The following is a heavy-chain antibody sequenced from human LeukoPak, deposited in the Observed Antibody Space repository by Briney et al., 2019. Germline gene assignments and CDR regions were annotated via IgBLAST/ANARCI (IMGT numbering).Heavy chain of an antibody. CDR3: ARDQNDCSGGRCYSYYGMDV. D-gene: IGHD2-15*01. CDR1: GGTFSSYA. V-gene: IGHV1-69*04. J-gene: IGHJ6*02. CDR2: IIPIFGIA. Sequence: ASVKVSCKASGGTFSSYAISWVRQAHGQGLEWMGRIIPIFGIANYAQKFQGRVTITADKSTSTAYMELSSLRSEDTAVYYCARDQNDCSGGRCYSYYGMDVWGQGTTVTVSS.